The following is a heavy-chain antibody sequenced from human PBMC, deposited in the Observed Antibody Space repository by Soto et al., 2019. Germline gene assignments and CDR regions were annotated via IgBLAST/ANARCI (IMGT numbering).Heavy chain of an antibody. D-gene: IGHD1-26*01. CDR3: AGSGTYLTGHTFDI. V-gene: IGHV4-59*12. J-gene: IGHJ3*02. CDR1: GTSISSYY. CDR2: IHYSGTT. Sequence: SETLSLTCTVSGTSISSYYWSWIRQPPGKGLEWIATIHYSGTTNYNPSLARRVTISVDTSKNQFSLKLRFVTAADTAVYYCAGSGTYLTGHTFDIWGQGTMVTVSS.